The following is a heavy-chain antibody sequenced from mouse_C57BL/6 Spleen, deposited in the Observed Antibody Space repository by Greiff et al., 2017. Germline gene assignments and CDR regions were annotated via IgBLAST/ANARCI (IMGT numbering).Heavy chain of an antibody. CDR3: TRGHPHYAMDY. CDR1: GYTFTTYP. Sequence: VKLQESGAELVKPGASVKMSCKASGYTFTTYPIEWMKQNHGKSLEWIGNFHPYNDDTKYNEKFKGKATLTVEKSSSTVYLELLRLTSDDSAVYYCTRGHPHYAMDYWGQGTSVTVSS. CDR2: FHPYNDDT. J-gene: IGHJ4*01. D-gene: IGHD3-3*01. V-gene: IGHV1-47*01.